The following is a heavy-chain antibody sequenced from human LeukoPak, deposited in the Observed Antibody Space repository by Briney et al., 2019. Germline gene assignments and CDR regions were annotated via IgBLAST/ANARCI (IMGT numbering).Heavy chain of an antibody. Sequence: SGPTLVKPTQTLTLTCTFSGFSLSTSGVGVGWIRQPPGKALEWLALIYWDDDKRYSPSLKSRLTITKDTSKNQVVLTMTNMDPVDTATYYCAHKGGYSYGSGGYYFDYWGQGTLVTVSP. CDR3: AHKGGYSYGSGGYYFDY. V-gene: IGHV2-5*02. CDR1: GFSLSTSGVG. D-gene: IGHD5-18*01. CDR2: IYWDDDK. J-gene: IGHJ4*02.